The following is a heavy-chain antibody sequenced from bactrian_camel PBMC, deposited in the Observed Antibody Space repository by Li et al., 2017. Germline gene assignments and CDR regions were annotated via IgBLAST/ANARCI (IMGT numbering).Heavy chain of an antibody. J-gene: IGHJ4*01. CDR1: GYTYTRTY. Sequence: VQLVESGGGSVQAGGSLRLSCRSIGYTYTRTYMCMAWFRQAPGAEREGVAAIYFGGGSTYYADSVKGRFSISRDNAKNTVYLQMNSLKPEDTAVYYCVREVFSGRRGQGTQVTVS. CDR2: IYFGGGST. D-gene: IGHD2*01. V-gene: IGHV3S40*01.